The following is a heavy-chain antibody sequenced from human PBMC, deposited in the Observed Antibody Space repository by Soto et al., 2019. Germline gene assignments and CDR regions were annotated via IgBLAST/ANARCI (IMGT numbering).Heavy chain of an antibody. CDR3: TKLHSNAFYSAY. CDR2: IKSKTVGGTA. Sequence: VRLSCTASGFSFSNAWMSWVRQAPGKGLEWVGRIKSKTVGGTADYAAPVRGRFTISRDDSDNTLYLQMNSLKTEDTAVYYCTKLHSNAFYSAYWGQGALVTVSS. J-gene: IGHJ4*02. CDR1: GFSFSNAW. D-gene: IGHD3-16*01. V-gene: IGHV3-15*01.